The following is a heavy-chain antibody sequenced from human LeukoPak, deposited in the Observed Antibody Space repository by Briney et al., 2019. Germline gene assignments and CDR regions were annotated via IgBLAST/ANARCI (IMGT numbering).Heavy chain of an antibody. V-gene: IGHV4-59*01. J-gene: IGHJ3*02. CDR2: IYYSGST. CDR3: ARDSSSPLDVFDI. D-gene: IGHD6-6*01. CDR1: GGSISSYY. Sequence: SETLSLTCTVSGGSISSYYWSWIRQPPGKGLEWIGYIYYSGSTNYNPSLKSRVTISVDTSKNQFSLKLSSVTAADTAVYYCARDSSSPLDVFDIWGQGTMVTASS.